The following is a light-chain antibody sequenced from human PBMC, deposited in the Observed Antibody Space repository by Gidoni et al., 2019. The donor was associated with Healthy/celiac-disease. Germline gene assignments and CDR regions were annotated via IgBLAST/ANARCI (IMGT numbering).Light chain of an antibody. CDR1: QSVLYSSNNKNY. V-gene: IGKV4-1*01. Sequence: VMTQSPYSLAVSLGERATINCKSSQSVLYSSNNKNYLAWYQQKPGQPPKLLIYWASTRESGVPDRFSGSGSGTDFTLTISSLQAEDVAVYYCQQYYSTPYTFGQGTKLEIK. CDR2: WAS. J-gene: IGKJ2*01. CDR3: QQYYSTPYT.